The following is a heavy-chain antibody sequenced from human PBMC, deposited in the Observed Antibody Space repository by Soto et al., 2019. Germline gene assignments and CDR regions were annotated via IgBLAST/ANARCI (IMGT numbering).Heavy chain of an antibody. CDR2: ISYDGSNK. Sequence: LRLSCAASGFTFSSYGMHWVRQAPGKGLEWVAVISYDGSNKYYADSVKGRFTISRDNSKNTLYLQMNSLRAEDTAVYYCAKDSGDYVLAYWGQGTLVTVSS. V-gene: IGHV3-30*18. J-gene: IGHJ4*02. CDR3: AKDSGDYVLAY. D-gene: IGHD2-21*02. CDR1: GFTFSSYG.